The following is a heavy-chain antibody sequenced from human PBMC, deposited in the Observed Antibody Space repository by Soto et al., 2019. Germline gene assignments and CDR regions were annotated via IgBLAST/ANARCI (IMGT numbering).Heavy chain of an antibody. J-gene: IGHJ4*02. V-gene: IGHV4-59*01. Sequence: SETLSLTCTVSGGSISSYYWSWIRQPPGKGLEWIGYSYYSGSTNYNPSLKSRVTISVDTSKNQFSLKLSSVTAADTAVYYCARGGWKLFDYWGQGTLVTVSS. CDR3: ARGGWKLFDY. CDR1: GGSISSYY. D-gene: IGHD6-19*01. CDR2: SYYSGST.